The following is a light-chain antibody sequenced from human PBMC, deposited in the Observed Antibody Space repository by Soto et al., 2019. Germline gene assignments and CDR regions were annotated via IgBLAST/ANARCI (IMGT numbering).Light chain of an antibody. J-gene: IGLJ3*02. V-gene: IGLV1-40*01. Sequence: QSVLTQPPSVSGAPGQRVTICCTGSSSNIGAGYDVHWYQQFPGTAPKLLIYGNSNRPSGVPDRFSGSKSGTSASLAITGLQAEDEADYYCQSNDSSLRGVFGGGTKVTVL. CDR3: QSNDSSLRGV. CDR2: GNS. CDR1: SSNIGAGYD.